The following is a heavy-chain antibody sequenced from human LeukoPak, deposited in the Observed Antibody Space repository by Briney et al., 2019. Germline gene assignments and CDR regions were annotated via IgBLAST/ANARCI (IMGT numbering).Heavy chain of an antibody. J-gene: IGHJ3*02. CDR2: ISYDGSNK. Sequence: GRSLRLSCAASGFTFSSYAMHWVRQAPGKGLEWVAVISYDGSNKYYADSVKGRFTISRDNSKNTLYLQMNSLRAEDTAVYYCAKGDNYDILTGYPADAFDIWGQGTMVTVSS. V-gene: IGHV3-30*04. CDR1: GFTFSSYA. CDR3: AKGDNYDILTGYPADAFDI. D-gene: IGHD3-9*01.